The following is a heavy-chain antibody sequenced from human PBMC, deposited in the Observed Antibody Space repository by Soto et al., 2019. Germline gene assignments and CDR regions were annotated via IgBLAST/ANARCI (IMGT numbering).Heavy chain of an antibody. CDR3: AKGVYYDSRSPFDY. Sequence: PGGSLRLSCAASGFTFSSYAMSWVRQAPGKGLEWVSTISGSSGSTYYADSVRGRFTISRDNSKNTLYLQMSRLRAEDTALYYCAKGVYYDSRSPFDYWGQGTLVTVSS. CDR1: GFTFSSYA. D-gene: IGHD3-22*01. V-gene: IGHV3-23*01. CDR2: ISGSSGST. J-gene: IGHJ4*02.